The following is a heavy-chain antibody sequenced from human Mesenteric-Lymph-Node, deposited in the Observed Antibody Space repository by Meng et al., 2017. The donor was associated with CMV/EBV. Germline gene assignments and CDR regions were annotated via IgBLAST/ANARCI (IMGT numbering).Heavy chain of an antibody. V-gene: IGHV3-21*01. J-gene: IGHJ1*01. Sequence: GESLKISCAASGFTFSSYWMHWVRQAPGKGLEWVSSISSSSSYIYYADSVKGRFTISRDNAKNSLYLQMNSLRAEDTAVYYCARDGCSSTSCPKYFQHWGQGTLVTVSS. CDR3: ARDGCSSTSCPKYFQH. D-gene: IGHD2-2*01. CDR1: GFTFSSYW. CDR2: ISSSSSYI.